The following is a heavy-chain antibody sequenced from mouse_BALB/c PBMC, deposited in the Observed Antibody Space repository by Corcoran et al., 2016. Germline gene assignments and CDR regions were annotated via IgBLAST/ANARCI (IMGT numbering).Heavy chain of an antibody. CDR3: ARDYDYDDAKDY. CDR1: AFNIKDTY. D-gene: IGHD2-4*01. CDR2: SDPSNGKT. Sequence: EVQLQQSGAELVKPWASVKLSCTASAFNIKDTYMHWVNQRPEQGLEWIGRSDPSNGKTKYDPNFEGKATITADTSSKTAYLQLSSLTSEDTAVYYCARDYDYDDAKDYWGQGTAVTVAS. V-gene: IGHV14-3*02. J-gene: IGHJ4*01.